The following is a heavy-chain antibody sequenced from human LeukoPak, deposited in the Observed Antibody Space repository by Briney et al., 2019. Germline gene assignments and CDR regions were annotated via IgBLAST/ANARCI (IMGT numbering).Heavy chain of an antibody. CDR1: GFTFSSYG. CDR2: IWYDGSNK. CDR3: ARGGGLGSSWYAFDF. V-gene: IGHV3-33*01. D-gene: IGHD6-13*01. J-gene: IGHJ4*02. Sequence: GGSLRLSCAASGFTFSSYGMHWVRQAPGKGLEWVAVIWYDGSNKYYADSVKGRFTISRDNSKNTLYLQMNSLRVEDTAVYYCARGGGLGSSWYAFDFWGQGTLVTVSS.